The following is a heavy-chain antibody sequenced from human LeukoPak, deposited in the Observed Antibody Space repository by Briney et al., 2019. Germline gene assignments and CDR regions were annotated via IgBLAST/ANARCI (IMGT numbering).Heavy chain of an antibody. CDR3: ASKKSSGWYKDAFDI. J-gene: IGHJ3*02. CDR1: GYSFTSYW. CDR2: IYPGDSDT. Sequence: GESLKISCKGSGYSFTSYWIGWVRQMPGKGLERMGIIYPGDSDTRYSPSFQGQVTISADKSISTAYLQWSSLKASDTAMYYCASKKSSGWYKDAFDIWGQGTMVTVSS. D-gene: IGHD6-19*01. V-gene: IGHV5-51*01.